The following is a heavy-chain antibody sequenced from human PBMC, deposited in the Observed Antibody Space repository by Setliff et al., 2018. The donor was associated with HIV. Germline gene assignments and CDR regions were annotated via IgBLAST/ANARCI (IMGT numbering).Heavy chain of an antibody. CDR1: GFTFRSYE. CDR3: VKAVIVVIPAAFFDY. V-gene: IGHV3-48*03. CDR2: ISRSGSTI. J-gene: IGHJ4*02. D-gene: IGHD2-2*01. Sequence: PGGSLRLSCAASGFTFRSYEMDWVRQAPGKGLEWVSYISRSGSTIHYADSVKGRFTISRDNSKNTLYLQMSSLRVEDTAVYYCVKAVIVVIPAAFFDYWGQGTLVTVSS.